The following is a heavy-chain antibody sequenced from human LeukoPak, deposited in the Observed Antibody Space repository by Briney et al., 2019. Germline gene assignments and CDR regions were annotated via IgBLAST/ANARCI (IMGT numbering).Heavy chain of an antibody. D-gene: IGHD3-10*01. CDR3: ARDGDSGGYGEFDY. CDR1: GGSISSSSYY. V-gene: IGHV4-39*07. J-gene: IGHJ4*02. Sequence: SETLSLTCTVSGGSISSSSYYWGWIRQPPGTGLEWIGSIYYSGSTYYNPSLKSRVTISVDTSKNQFSLELSSVTAADTAVYYCARDGDSGGYGEFDYWGQGTLVTVSS. CDR2: IYYSGST.